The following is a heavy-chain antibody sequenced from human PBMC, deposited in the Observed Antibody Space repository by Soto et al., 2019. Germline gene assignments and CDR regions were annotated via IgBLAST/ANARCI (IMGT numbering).Heavy chain of an antibody. Sequence: EVQLVDSGGGLVPPGGSLRLSCAASGTTFSSYWMSWVRQAPGKGLEWVAKIKQDGSEKYYVDSVKGRFTISRDNAKNSLFLQMNSLTAEDTAVYYCARGTVVREKDAFDIWGQGTMVTVSS. J-gene: IGHJ3*02. V-gene: IGHV3-7*01. D-gene: IGHD3-10*01. CDR1: GTTFSSYW. CDR2: IKQDGSEK. CDR3: ARGTVVREKDAFDI.